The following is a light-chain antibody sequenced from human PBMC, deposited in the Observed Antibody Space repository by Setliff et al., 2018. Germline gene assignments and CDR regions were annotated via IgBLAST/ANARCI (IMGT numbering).Light chain of an antibody. CDR3: QSYDNTLGGSV. J-gene: IGLJ2*01. V-gene: IGLV1-40*01. CDR1: GSNIGAGYD. CDR2: ANG. Sequence: QSVLTQPPSVSGAPGQRVTISCIGTGSNIGAGYDVHWYPQVPGTPPKLIMYANGFRTSGVSDRFSFFTSSTASSLAITGLQADDEADYYGQSYDNTLGGSVVGGGTK.